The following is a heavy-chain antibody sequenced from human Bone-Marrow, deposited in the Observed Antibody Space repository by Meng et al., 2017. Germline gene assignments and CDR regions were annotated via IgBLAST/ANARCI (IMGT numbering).Heavy chain of an antibody. CDR3: ARGGYSYGRNYYYYGMDV. CDR2: IYYSGST. V-gene: IGHV4-61*01. CDR1: GGSVSSGSYY. J-gene: IGHJ6*02. D-gene: IGHD5-18*01. Sequence: SETLSLTCTVSGGSVSSGSYYWSWIRQPPGKGLEWIGYIYYSGSTNYNPSLKSRVTISVDTSKNQFSLKLSSVTAADTAVYYCARGGYSYGRNYYYYGMDVWGQGTTVTVSS.